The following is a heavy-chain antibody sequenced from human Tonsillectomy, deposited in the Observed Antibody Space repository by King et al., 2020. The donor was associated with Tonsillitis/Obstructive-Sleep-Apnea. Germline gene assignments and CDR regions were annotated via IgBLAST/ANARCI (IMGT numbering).Heavy chain of an antibody. CDR3: AKVSSSGPYVPDS. CDR1: GFTFSSFG. CDR2: IWYDGSNK. Sequence: VQLVESGGGVVQPGRSLRLSCAASGFTFSSFGMHWVRQAPGKGLEWVAIIWYDGSNKYYVDSVKGRFTISRDNSKNTLYLEMNSLRVEDTAVYYCAKVSSSGPYVPDSGGQGTLVIVSS. J-gene: IGHJ4*02. V-gene: IGHV3-33*06. D-gene: IGHD6-13*01.